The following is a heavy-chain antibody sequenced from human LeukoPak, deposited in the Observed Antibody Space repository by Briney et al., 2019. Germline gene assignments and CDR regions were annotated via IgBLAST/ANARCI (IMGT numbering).Heavy chain of an antibody. V-gene: IGHV4-39*07. CDR1: GGSISSSSYY. Sequence: SETLSLTCTVSGGSISSSSYYWGWIRQPPGKGLEWIGSIYYSGSTNYNPSLKSRVTISVDTSKNQFSLKLSSVTAADTAVYYCARGQRRFDPWGQGILVTVSS. CDR2: IYYSGST. CDR3: ARGQRRFDP. J-gene: IGHJ5*02.